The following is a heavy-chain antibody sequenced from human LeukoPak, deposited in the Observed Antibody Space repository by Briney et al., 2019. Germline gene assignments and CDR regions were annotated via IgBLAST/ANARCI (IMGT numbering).Heavy chain of an antibody. Sequence: EASVKVSCKASGYTFTSYGISWVRQAPGQGLEWMGWINAYNGNTNYAQKLQGRVTMTTDTSTSTAYMELRSLRSDDTAVYYCARSDIVVVPAAIKGPDYWGQGTLVTVSS. CDR1: GYTFTSYG. CDR2: INAYNGNT. J-gene: IGHJ4*02. D-gene: IGHD2-2*01. V-gene: IGHV1-18*01. CDR3: ARSDIVVVPAAIKGPDY.